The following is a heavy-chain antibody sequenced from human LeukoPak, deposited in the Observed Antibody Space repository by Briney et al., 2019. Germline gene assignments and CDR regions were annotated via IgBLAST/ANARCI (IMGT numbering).Heavy chain of an antibody. J-gene: IGHJ4*02. V-gene: IGHV3-15*01. D-gene: IGHD3-10*01. Sequence: GGSLRLSCAASGFTFSKVWMSWVRQVPGKGLEWVGRIKRESDGGTTDYAAPVKGRFTISRDDSKSTLCLQMNSLKTEDTAVYYCTAASEVLLWFGDLNFDYWGQGTLVTVSS. CDR1: GFTFSKVW. CDR2: IKRESDGGTT. CDR3: TAASEVLLWFGDLNFDY.